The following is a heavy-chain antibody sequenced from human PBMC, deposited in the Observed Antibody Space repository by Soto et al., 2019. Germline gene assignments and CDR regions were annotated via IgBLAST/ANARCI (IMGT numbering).Heavy chain of an antibody. V-gene: IGHV3-30-3*01. CDR2: ISYDGSNK. D-gene: IGHD3-16*02. CDR3: PYSVILAQYYYYCMHV. J-gene: IGHJ6*02. CDR1: GFTFSSYA. Sequence: QVQLVESGGGVVQPGRSLRLSCAASGFTFSSYAMHWVRQAAGKGLEWVAVISYDGSNKYYADSVKGRFTISRDNSKNTLYLQMNSLIAEHTAVDYSPYSVILAQYYYYCMHVWGQGPTVTVSS.